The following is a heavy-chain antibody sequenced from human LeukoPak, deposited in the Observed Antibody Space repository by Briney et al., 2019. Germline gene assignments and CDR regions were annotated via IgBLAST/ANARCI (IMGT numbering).Heavy chain of an antibody. CDR1: GFTVSSNY. Sequence: GGSLRLSCAASGFTVSSNYMSWVRQAPGKGLEWVSVIYSGGSTYYADSVKGRFTISRDNSKNTLYLQMNSLRAEDTAVYYCAKGGAITMIVVVIDFDYWGQGTLVTVSS. CDR2: IYSGGST. CDR3: AKGGAITMIVVVIDFDY. D-gene: IGHD3-22*01. J-gene: IGHJ4*02. V-gene: IGHV3-53*01.